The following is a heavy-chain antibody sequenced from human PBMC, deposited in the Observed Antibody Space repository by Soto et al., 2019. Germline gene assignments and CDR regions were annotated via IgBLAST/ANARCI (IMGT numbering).Heavy chain of an antibody. CDR3: AKGGDVWGSYHAGFQQ. D-gene: IGHD3-16*02. CDR2: IRTTGTST. Sequence: EVQLLESGGGLVQPGGSLRLSCAASGFTFSNSAMSWVRQAPCKGLECVSVIRTTGTSTYYADSVKGRFTVSRDNSYNTVFLQMNSLRPDDTAVYYCAKGGDVWGSYHAGFQQWGQGTLVIVSS. V-gene: IGHV3-23*01. J-gene: IGHJ1*01. CDR1: GFTFSNSA.